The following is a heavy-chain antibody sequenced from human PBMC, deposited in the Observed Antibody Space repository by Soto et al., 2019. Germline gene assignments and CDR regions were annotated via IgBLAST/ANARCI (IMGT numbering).Heavy chain of an antibody. J-gene: IGHJ5*02. CDR1: GGSISSYY. CDR3: AREWRFEYSSPNFDP. V-gene: IGHV4-4*07. CDR2: IYTSGST. Sequence: SETLSLTCTVSGGSISSYYWGWIRQPAGKGLEWIGRIYTSGSTNYNPSLKSRVTMSVDTSKNQFSLKLSSVTAADTAVYYCAREWRFEYSSPNFDPWGQGTLVTVSS. D-gene: IGHD6-6*01.